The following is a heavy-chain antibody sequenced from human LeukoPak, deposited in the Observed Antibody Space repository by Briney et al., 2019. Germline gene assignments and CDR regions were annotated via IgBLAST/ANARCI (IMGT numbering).Heavy chain of an antibody. CDR3: AKGLRTGVGPYMGYHYYMDV. CDR1: GFTFSSYS. CDR2: ISSSSSTI. V-gene: IGHV3-48*04. D-gene: IGHD3-16*01. Sequence: GGSLRLSCAASGFTFSSYSMNWVRQAPGKGLEWVSYISSSSSTIYYADSVRGRFTISRDNAKSSLYLQVNSLRAEDTAVYYCAKGLRTGVGPYMGYHYYMDVWGKGATVTVSS. J-gene: IGHJ6*03.